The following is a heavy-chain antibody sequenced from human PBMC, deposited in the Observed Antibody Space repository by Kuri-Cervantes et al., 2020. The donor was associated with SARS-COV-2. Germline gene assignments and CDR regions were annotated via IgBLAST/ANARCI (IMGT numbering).Heavy chain of an antibody. Sequence: GESLKISCAASGFTFSSYAMRWVRQAPGKGLVWVSRINPDGSYTNNADSVKGRFTLSRDNAKNMLFLQMNSLRAEDTAVYYCVRDGDHWNFDYWGQGTLVTVSS. V-gene: IGHV3-74*01. J-gene: IGHJ4*02. CDR1: GFTFSSYA. D-gene: IGHD1-1*01. CDR2: INPDGSYT. CDR3: VRDGDHWNFDY.